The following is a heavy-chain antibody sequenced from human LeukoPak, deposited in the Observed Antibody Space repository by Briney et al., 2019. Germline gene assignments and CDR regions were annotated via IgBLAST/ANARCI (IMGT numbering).Heavy chain of an antibody. CDR2: ISGSGGGT. CDR1: GFTFSSYG. D-gene: IGHD5-12*01. CDR3: AKDRGGYGNGMYYFDY. Sequence: GGSLRLSCAASGFTFSSYGMSWVRQAPGKGLEWVSAISGSGGGTYYADSVKGRFTISRDNSKNTLYLQMNSLRAEDTAVYYCAKDRGGYGNGMYYFDYWGQGTLVTVSS. J-gene: IGHJ4*02. V-gene: IGHV3-23*01.